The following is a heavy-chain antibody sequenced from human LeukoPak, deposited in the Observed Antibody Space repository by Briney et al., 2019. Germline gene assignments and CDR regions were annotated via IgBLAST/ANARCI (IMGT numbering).Heavy chain of an antibody. J-gene: IGHJ3*02. CDR2: IYYSGNT. D-gene: IGHD2-21*01. CDR1: GGSIRSYY. V-gene: IGHV4-59*01. Sequence: SETLSLTCIVSGGSIRSYYWSWIRRPPGKGLEWIGYIYYSGNTNYNPSLKSRVTISVDTSKNQFSLKLTSVTAADTAVYYCARANVLCMGASDIWGQGTMVTVSS. CDR3: ARANVLCMGASDI.